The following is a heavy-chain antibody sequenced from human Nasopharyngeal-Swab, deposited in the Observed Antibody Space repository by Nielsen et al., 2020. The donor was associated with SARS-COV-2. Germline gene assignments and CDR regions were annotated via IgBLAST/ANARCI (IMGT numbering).Heavy chain of an antibody. CDR2: ISELGTGI. CDR3: ARYDDYYDSSGYAY. D-gene: IGHD3-22*01. CDR1: GFSITTYG. J-gene: IGHJ4*02. V-gene: IGHV3-23*01. Sequence: GESLKISCAASGFSITTYGMTWVRQAPGKGLEWVSGISELGTGIYYADSVKGRFTISRDNSKNTLYLQMNSLRAEDTAVYYCARYDDYYDSSGYAYWGQGTLVTVSS.